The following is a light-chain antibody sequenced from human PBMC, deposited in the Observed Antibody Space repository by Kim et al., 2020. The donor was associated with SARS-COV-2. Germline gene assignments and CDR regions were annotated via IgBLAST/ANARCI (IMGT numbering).Light chain of an antibody. V-gene: IGLV3-21*04. CDR2: YNT. J-gene: IGLJ2*01. Sequence: YELTQPPSVSVAPGKTAQITCGGNNIGSRHVHWYQQKPGQAPVLVIYYNTDRPSGIPERFSGSNSGNTATLTISRVEAGDEADYYCQVWDSSGDHVVFNGGTKLTVL. CDR3: QVWDSSGDHVV. CDR1: NIGSRH.